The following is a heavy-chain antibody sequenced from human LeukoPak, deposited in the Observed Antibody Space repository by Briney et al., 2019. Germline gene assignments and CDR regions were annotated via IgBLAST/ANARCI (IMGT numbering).Heavy chain of an antibody. D-gene: IGHD3-22*01. CDR2: ISSSSSTI. V-gene: IGHV3-48*02. Sequence: RGSLRLSCAASGFTFSSYSMNWVRQAPGKGLEWVSYISSSSSTIYYADSVKGRFTISRDNAQNSLYLQMNSLRDEDTAVYYCARGSYYYDSSGYPGRGYWGQGTLVTVSS. J-gene: IGHJ4*02. CDR3: ARGSYYYDSSGYPGRGY. CDR1: GFTFSSYS.